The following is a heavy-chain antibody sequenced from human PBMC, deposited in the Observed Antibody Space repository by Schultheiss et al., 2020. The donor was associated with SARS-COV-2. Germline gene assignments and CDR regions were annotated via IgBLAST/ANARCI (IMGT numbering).Heavy chain of an antibody. CDR1: GGSISSSNW. J-gene: IGHJ6*02. CDR3: ARAKYYYDSSGYYYYYGMDV. V-gene: IGHV4-4*02. Sequence: SETLSLTCAVSGGSISSSNWWSWVRQPPGKGLEWIGEIYHSGSTNYNPSLKSRVTISVDTSKNQFSLKLSSVTAADTAVYYCARAKYYYDSSGYYYYYGMDVWGQGTTVTVSS. CDR2: IYHSGST. D-gene: IGHD3-22*01.